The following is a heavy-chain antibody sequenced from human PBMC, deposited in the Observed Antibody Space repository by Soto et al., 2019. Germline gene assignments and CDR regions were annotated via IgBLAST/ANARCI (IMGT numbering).Heavy chain of an antibody. Sequence: EVELVESGGGLGQPGRSLRLSCAASGFTLFDYAMHWVRQAPGKGLEWVAGISWNGGLIGYADSVKGRFTIARDNAKNSLYLQMNGLRAEDTALYYCVKDGYCSSTSCYGHDFDYWGQGTLVIVSS. D-gene: IGHD2-2*01. CDR3: VKDGYCSSTSCYGHDFDY. CDR2: ISWNGGLI. CDR1: GFTLFDYA. V-gene: IGHV3-9*01. J-gene: IGHJ4*02.